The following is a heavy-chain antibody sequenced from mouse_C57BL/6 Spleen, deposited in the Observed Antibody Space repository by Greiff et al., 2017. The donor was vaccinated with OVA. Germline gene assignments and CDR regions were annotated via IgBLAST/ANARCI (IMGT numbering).Heavy chain of an antibody. CDR3: TTKAFYFKY. CDR1: GYTFTSYC. D-gene: IGHD6-1*01. CDR2: IYPGSGST. V-gene: IGHV1-55*01. Sequence: QVQLQQPGADLVKPCASVKISCTASGYTFTSYCITWVKPRPGQGLEWIGDIYPGSGSTNYTEKFKSKATLTVDTSSSTAYMQRSSLTSDDSADYHSTTKAFYFKYWGRAATLTVST. J-gene: IGHJ2*01.